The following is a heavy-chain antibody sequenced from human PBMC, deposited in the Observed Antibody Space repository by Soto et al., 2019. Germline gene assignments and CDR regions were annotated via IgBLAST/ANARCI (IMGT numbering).Heavy chain of an antibody. CDR3: VITNDYSFGFDY. J-gene: IGHJ4*02. D-gene: IGHD4-17*01. CDR2: ISSSSAYI. Sequence: EVQLVESGGDLVKPGGSLRLSCAASGFTFVTSIMNWVRHAPGKGLEWVSSISSSSAYIYYADSVKGRFTISRDNAKNSLYLQMNSLRADDTALYYCVITNDYSFGFDYWGRGTLVTVSS. CDR1: GFTFVTSI. V-gene: IGHV3-21*01.